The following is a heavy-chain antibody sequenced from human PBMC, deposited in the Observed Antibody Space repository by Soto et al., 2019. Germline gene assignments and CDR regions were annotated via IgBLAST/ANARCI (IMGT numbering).Heavy chain of an antibody. CDR3: ERDDYSSTGSNSGFDY. CDR2: ISYDGSNQ. V-gene: IGHV3-30*03. Sequence: GGSLRLSCAASGFTFSSYGMHWVRQAPGKGLEWVAVISYDGSNQFYADSVKGRFTISRDDSKNTLYLQMNSLRADDTAVYYCERDDYSSTGSNSGFDYWGQGTLVTVSS. J-gene: IGHJ4*02. CDR1: GFTFSSYG. D-gene: IGHD2-15*01.